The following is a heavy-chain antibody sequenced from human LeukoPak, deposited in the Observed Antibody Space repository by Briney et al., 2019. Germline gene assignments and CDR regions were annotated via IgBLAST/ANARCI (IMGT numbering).Heavy chain of an antibody. V-gene: IGHV4-59*08. J-gene: IGHJ4*02. CDR3: ARKDYGDFYFDY. D-gene: IGHD4-17*01. CDR1: GGSISSYY. CDR2: IYYSGST. Sequence: SETLSLTCTVSGGSISSYYWSWIRQPPGKGLEWIGYIYYSGSTYYNPSLKSRVTISVDTSKNQFSLKLSSVTAADTAVYYCARKDYGDFYFDYWGQGTLVTVSS.